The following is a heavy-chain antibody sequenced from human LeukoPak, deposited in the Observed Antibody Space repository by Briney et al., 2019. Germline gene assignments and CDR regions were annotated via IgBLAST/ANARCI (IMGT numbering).Heavy chain of an antibody. J-gene: IGHJ4*02. CDR2: IYHSGTT. CDR1: GTSISLSNW. CDR3: ARSYFGSGTFNGFDY. Sequence: PSETLSLTCAVSGTSISLSNWWTWVRQPPGKGLEWIGEIYHSGTTNYNPSLKSRVTISLDKSRNQLSLNLNSVSAADTAVYYCARSYFGSGTFNGFDYWGQGTLVTVSS. D-gene: IGHD3-10*01. V-gene: IGHV4-4*02.